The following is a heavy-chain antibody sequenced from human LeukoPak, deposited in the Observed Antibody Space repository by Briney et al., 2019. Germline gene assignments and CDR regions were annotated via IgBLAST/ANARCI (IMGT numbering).Heavy chain of an antibody. CDR2: IYYSGST. J-gene: IGHJ4*02. D-gene: IGHD6-19*01. CDR3: ARLVSGVGYFDY. CDR1: GGSTSGYY. V-gene: IGHV4-59*08. Sequence: PSETLSLTCSVSGGSTSGYYWSWIRQPPGKGLEWIGYIYYSGSTNYSPSLKSRVTISVDTSKNQFSLRLTSVTAADTAVYYCARLVSGVGYFDYWGQGALVTVSS.